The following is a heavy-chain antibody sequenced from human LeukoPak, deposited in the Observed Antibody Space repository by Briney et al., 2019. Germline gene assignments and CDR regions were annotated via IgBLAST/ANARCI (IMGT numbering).Heavy chain of an antibody. CDR3: EREQWELPRGTYYFDY. Sequence: GGSLRLSCAVSGFIFSRYWMSWVRQAPGKGLEWVANIKKDGSEKYYVDSVEGRLTISRDNAKNSLYLQMNSLRAEDTAVYYCEREQWELPRGTYYFDYWGQGTLVSVSS. CDR1: GFIFSRYW. CDR2: IKKDGSEK. D-gene: IGHD1-26*01. J-gene: IGHJ4*02. V-gene: IGHV3-7*05.